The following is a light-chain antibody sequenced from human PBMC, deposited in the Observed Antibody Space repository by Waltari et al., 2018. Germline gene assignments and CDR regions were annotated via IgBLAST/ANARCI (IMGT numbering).Light chain of an antibody. CDR3: SSYTSSGTVI. CDR1: GSDVGSYVY. V-gene: IGLV2-14*03. CDR2: DVI. Sequence: QSALTQPASVSGSPGQSITITCTGTGSDVGSYVYVSWYQQHPVKVPKLMIFDVINRPSGVSNRFSGSKSGNTASLTISGLQAEDEADYYCSSYTSSGTVIFGGGTKLTVL. J-gene: IGLJ2*01.